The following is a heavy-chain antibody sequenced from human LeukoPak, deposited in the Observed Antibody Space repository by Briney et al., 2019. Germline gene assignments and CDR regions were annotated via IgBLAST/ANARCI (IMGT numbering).Heavy chain of an antibody. J-gene: IGHJ4*02. CDR1: GFTFRSYW. CDR3: ARDGIAAAGRFDY. D-gene: IGHD6-13*01. V-gene: IGHV3-7*01. CDR2: IKQDGSET. Sequence: GGSLRLSCAASGFTFRSYWMTWVRQSPGKGLEWVANIKQDGSETYHVDSVKGRFTISRDNAKDSLYLEMNSLRAEDTAVYYCARDGIAAAGRFDYWGQGTLVTVSS.